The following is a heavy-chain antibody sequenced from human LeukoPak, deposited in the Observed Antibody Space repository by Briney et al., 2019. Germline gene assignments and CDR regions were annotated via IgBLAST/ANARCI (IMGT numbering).Heavy chain of an antibody. V-gene: IGHV1-2*02. CDR1: GYTFTGYY. CDR3: ARDYCSSTSCFDY. D-gene: IGHD2-2*01. CDR2: INPNSGGT. J-gene: IGHJ4*02. Sequence: ASVKVSCKASGYTFTGYYMHWVRQAPGQGLEWMGWINPNSGGTNYAQKFQGRVTMTRDTSISTAYMELSRLRSDDTAVYYCARDYCSSTSCFDYWGQGTLVTVSS.